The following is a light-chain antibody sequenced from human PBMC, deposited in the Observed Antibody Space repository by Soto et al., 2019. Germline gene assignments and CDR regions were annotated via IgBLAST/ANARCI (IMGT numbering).Light chain of an antibody. CDR3: QQLESYPST. CDR2: AAS. V-gene: IGKV1-9*01. Sequence: DIQMTQSPSSLSASVGDRVTSXXQASQNINNYLAWYQQEPGKAPKIXIYAASTLQSEVPSRFSGSGAGTDFTLTISSLQPEDFATYYCQQLESYPSTFGGGTKVDIK. J-gene: IGKJ4*01. CDR1: QNINNY.